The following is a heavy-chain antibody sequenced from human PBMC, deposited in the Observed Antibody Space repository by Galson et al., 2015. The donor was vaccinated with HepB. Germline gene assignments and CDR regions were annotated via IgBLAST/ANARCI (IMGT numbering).Heavy chain of an antibody. J-gene: IGHJ2*01. CDR2: TYSGGST. Sequence: SLRLSCAASGFTVSSNYMSWVRQAPGKGLEWVSVTYSGGSTYYAASVKGRFTISRDNSKNTLYLQMNSLRAEDTAVYYCAREGYSSSWYVRYFDLWGRGTLVTVSS. CDR3: AREGYSSSWYVRYFDL. V-gene: IGHV3-66*01. CDR1: GFTVSSNY. D-gene: IGHD6-13*01.